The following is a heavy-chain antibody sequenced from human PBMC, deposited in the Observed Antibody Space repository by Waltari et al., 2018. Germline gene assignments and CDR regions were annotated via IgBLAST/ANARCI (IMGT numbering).Heavy chain of an antibody. Sequence: VQLVESGGGVVRPGTSLRLTCVAAGFLFGRSPIHWVRQAPGKGLEWVALASYTVTNKYYADSVKGRFTLSRDNSKNTVDLQMNDLRPEDTAVYFCVRGGEYNWNYFHYWGQGSLVAVSS. J-gene: IGHJ1*01. V-gene: IGHV3-30-3*01. CDR2: ASYTVTNK. D-gene: IGHD1-7*01. CDR3: VRGGEYNWNYFHY. CDR1: GFLFGRSP.